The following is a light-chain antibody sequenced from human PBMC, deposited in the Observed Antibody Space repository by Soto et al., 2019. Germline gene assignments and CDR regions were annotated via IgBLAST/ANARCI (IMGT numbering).Light chain of an antibody. J-gene: IGLJ2*01. CDR1: SSDIGTYNS. Sequence: QSALTQPASVSGSPGQSITISCAGSSSDIGTYNSVSWYQQHPGKAPKLIIYDVSHRPSGVSNRFSGSKSGNRASLTISGLQAEDEADYYCSSYTSGNFYVLFGGGTPLTVL. CDR2: DVS. CDR3: SSYTSGNFYVL. V-gene: IGLV2-14*01.